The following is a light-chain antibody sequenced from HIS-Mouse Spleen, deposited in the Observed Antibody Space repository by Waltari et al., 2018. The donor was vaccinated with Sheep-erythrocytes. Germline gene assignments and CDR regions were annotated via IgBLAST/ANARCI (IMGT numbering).Light chain of an antibody. J-gene: IGLJ1*01. CDR1: SSDVCGYTD. V-gene: IGLV2-11*01. CDR2: DVS. CDR3: CSYAGSYNHV. Sequence: HSALPQPRSVSGSPGQSVTISCTGTSSDVCGYTDFSWYQQHPGKAPNLIIYDVSKRPSGVPDRFSGSKSGNTAALTISGLQAEDEADYYCCSYAGSYNHVFATGTKVTVL.